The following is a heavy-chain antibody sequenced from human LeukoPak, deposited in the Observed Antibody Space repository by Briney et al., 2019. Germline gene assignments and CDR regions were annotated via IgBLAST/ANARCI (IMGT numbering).Heavy chain of an antibody. CDR1: GITFSSYA. Sequence: GATMRLSCAASGITFSSYAMRWIRKAPGKGLEWVSAISGSGGSTCYADSVKGRFTISRDNSKNTLYLQMNGLRAEDTAVYYCAKVSGGYFQHWGQGTLVTVSS. CDR2: ISGSGGST. V-gene: IGHV3-23*01. D-gene: IGHD2/OR15-2a*01. CDR3: AKVSGGYFQH. J-gene: IGHJ1*01.